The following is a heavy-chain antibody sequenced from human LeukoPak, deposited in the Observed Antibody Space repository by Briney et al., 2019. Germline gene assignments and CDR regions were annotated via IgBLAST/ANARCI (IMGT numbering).Heavy chain of an antibody. V-gene: IGHV3-21*01. CDR3: ARAYGDYSGGGHDAFDI. J-gene: IGHJ3*02. CDR1: GFTFSSYS. D-gene: IGHD4-17*01. Sequence: GGSLRLSCAASGFTFSSYSMNWVRQAPGKGLEWVSSISSSSSYIYYADSVKGRFTISRDNAKNSLYLQMNSLRAEDTAVYYCARAYGDYSGGGHDAFDIWGQGTMVTVSS. CDR2: ISSSSSYI.